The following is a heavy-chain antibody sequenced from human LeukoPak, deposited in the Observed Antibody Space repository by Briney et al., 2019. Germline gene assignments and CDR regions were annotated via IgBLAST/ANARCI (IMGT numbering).Heavy chain of an antibody. V-gene: IGHV1-2*02. CDR1: GYTFTGYY. J-gene: IGHJ4*02. D-gene: IGHD5-12*01. Sequence: ASVKVSCKASGYTFTGYYMHLVRQAPGQGLECMGWINPNSGGTNYAQKFQGRVTMTRDTSISTAYMELSRLRSDDTAVYYCASGDIVATIPQGYFDYWGQGTLVTVSS. CDR2: INPNSGGT. CDR3: ASGDIVATIPQGYFDY.